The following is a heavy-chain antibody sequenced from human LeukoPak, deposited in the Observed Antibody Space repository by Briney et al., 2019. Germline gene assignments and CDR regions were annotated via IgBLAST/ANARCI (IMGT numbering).Heavy chain of an antibody. D-gene: IGHD3-22*01. J-gene: IGHJ4*02. V-gene: IGHV4-59*08. CDR3: ARTPLDSSGYYSDY. CDR2: IYYSGST. CDR1: GGSISRYY. Sequence: SETLSLTCTVSGGSISRYYWSWIRQPPGKGLEWIGYIYYSGSTNYNPSLKSRVTISVDTSKNHFSLKLSSVTAADTAVYYCARTPLDSSGYYSDYWGQGTLVSVSS.